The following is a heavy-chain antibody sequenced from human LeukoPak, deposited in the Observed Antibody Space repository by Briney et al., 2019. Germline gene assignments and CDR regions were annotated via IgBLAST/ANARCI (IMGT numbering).Heavy chain of an antibody. V-gene: IGHV4-59*01. J-gene: IGHJ4*02. D-gene: IGHD3-10*01. CDR3: ARWAYGSGSYFYFDY. CDR1: GGSISSYY. Sequence: PSETLSLTCTVSGGSISSYYWSWIRQPPGKGLEWLGYIYYSGSTKYNPSLKSRVTISVDTSKNQFSLKLSSVTAADTAVYYCARWAYGSGSYFYFDYWGQGTLVTVSS. CDR2: IYYSGST.